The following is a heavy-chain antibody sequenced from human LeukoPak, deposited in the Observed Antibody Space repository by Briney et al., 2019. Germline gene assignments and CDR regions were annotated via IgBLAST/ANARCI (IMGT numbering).Heavy chain of an antibody. Sequence: PGGSLRLSXAASGFTFSSYAMSWVRQAPGKGLEWVSAISGSGGSTYYADSVKGRFTISRDNSKNTLYLQMNSLRAEDTAVYYCAKDREEVGMATIVDYWGQGTLVTVSS. CDR2: ISGSGGST. J-gene: IGHJ4*02. V-gene: IGHV3-23*01. CDR1: GFTFSSYA. CDR3: AKDREEVGMATIVDY. D-gene: IGHD5-24*01.